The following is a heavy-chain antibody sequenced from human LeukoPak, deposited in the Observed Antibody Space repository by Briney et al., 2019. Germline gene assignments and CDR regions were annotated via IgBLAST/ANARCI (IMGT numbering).Heavy chain of an antibody. CDR1: GFTFGDYY. Sequence: KPGGSLRLSCADSGFTFGDYYMSWIRQAPGKGMEWVSYISSSGSTINYADSVKGRFTISRDNAKNSLYLQMNSLRAEDTAVYYCARDKLIRSGYWGSRVDTDYWGQGTLVTVSS. CDR2: ISSSGSTI. D-gene: IGHD5-18*01. V-gene: IGHV3-11*04. CDR3: ARDKLIRSGYWGSRVDTDY. J-gene: IGHJ4*02.